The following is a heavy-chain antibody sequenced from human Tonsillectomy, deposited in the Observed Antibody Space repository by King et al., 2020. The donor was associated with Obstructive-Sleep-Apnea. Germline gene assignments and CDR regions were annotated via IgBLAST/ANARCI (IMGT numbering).Heavy chain of an antibody. D-gene: IGHD2-15*01. V-gene: IGHV3-74*01. J-gene: IGHJ6*02. CDR2: INSDGSSR. Sequence: VQLVESGGGLVQPGGSLRLSCAASGFTFSNYWMHWVRQAPGKGLVWVSRINSDGSSRNYADSVKGRFTISRDNAKNTLFLQMNSLRAEDTAVYYCARGGYCSGGSCYDYYYGMDVWGQGTTVTVSS. CDR1: GFTFSNYW. CDR3: ARGGYCSGGSCYDYYYGMDV.